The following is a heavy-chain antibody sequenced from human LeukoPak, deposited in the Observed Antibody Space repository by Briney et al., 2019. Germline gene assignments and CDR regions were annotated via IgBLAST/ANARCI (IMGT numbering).Heavy chain of an antibody. Sequence: SETLSLTCAVYGGFFSGYYWSWIRQPPGKGLEWIGEINHSGSTNYNPSLKSRVTISVDTSKNQFSLKLSSVTAADTAVYYCARGEWYYGSGKDWFDPWGQGTLVTVSS. CDR1: GGFFSGYY. V-gene: IGHV4-34*01. CDR3: ARGEWYYGSGKDWFDP. J-gene: IGHJ5*02. CDR2: INHSGST. D-gene: IGHD3-10*01.